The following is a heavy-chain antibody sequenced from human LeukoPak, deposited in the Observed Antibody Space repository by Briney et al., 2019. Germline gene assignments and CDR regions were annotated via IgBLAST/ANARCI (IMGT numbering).Heavy chain of an antibody. J-gene: IGHJ4*02. D-gene: IGHD3-22*01. CDR3: AHESFYYDSSGYYLDY. CDR2: IYWDDDK. Sequence: ESGPTLVKPTQTLTLTCTFSGFSFSTSGVGVGWIRQPPGKALEWHALIYWDDDKRYRPSLTSRLTITKDTSKIQVVLTMTNMDPVDTATYYCAHESFYYDSSGYYLDYWGQGTLVTVSS. CDR1: GFSFSTSGVG. V-gene: IGHV2-5*02.